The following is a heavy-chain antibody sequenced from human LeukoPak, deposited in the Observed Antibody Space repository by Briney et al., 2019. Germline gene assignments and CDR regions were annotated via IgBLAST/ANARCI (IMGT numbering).Heavy chain of an antibody. CDR2: IYYSGST. V-gene: IGHV4-59*01. J-gene: IGHJ6*03. Sequence: PSETLSLTCTVSGGSISSYYWSWIRQPPGKGLEWLGYIYYSGSTNYNPSLKSRVTISVDTSKNQFSLKLSSVTAADTAVYYCAREVRDPSYYYYMDVWGKGTTVTVSS. CDR1: GGSISSYY. D-gene: IGHD3-22*01. CDR3: AREVRDPSYYYYMDV.